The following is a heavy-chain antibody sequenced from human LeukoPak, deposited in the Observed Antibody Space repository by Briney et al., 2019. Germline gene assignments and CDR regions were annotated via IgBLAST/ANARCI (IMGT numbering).Heavy chain of an antibody. D-gene: IGHD6-6*01. J-gene: IGHJ4*02. CDR1: GASISSGSYY. CDR3: ARENSSSSFDY. Sequence: PSETLSLTCTVSGASISSGSYYWSWIRQPAGKGLEWIGRIFTSGSTNYNSSLKSRVTISVDTSKNQFSLELTSVTAADTAVYCCARENSSSSFDYWGQGTLVTVSS. V-gene: IGHV4-61*02. CDR2: IFTSGST.